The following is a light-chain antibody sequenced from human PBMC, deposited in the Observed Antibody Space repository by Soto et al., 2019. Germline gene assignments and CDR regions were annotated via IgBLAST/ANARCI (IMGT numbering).Light chain of an antibody. V-gene: IGKV3-20*01. CDR3: QQYGSSPLT. CDR1: QSVSSSY. J-gene: IGKJ4*01. CDR2: GAS. Sequence: EIVLTQSPGTLSLSPGERATLSCRASQSVSSSYLAWYQQKPGQAPRLLIYGASSRATGIPDRFSGSGSGTDFTLTSSRLEPEDSAVYYCQQYGSSPLTFGGGTKVEIK.